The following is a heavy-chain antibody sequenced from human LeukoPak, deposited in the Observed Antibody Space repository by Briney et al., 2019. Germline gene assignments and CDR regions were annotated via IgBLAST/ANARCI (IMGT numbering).Heavy chain of an antibody. Sequence: ASVKVSCKASGYTFTSYGISWVRQAPGQGLEWMGWISAYNGNTNYAQKLQGRVTMTTDTSTSTAYMELRSLRSDDTAVYYCARAPAIVVVAATTDYWGQGTLVTVSS. CDR1: GYTFTSYG. V-gene: IGHV1-18*01. J-gene: IGHJ4*02. D-gene: IGHD2-15*01. CDR3: ARAPAIVVVAATTDY. CDR2: ISAYNGNT.